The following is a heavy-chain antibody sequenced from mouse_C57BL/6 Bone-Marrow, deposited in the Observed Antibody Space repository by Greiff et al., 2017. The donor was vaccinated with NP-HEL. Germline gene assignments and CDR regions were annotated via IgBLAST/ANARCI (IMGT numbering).Heavy chain of an antibody. V-gene: IGHV1-59*01. CDR1: GYTFTSYW. J-gene: IGHJ4*01. D-gene: IGHD1-1*01. CDR2: IDPSDSYT. CDR3: ARGYYGSSYAMDY. Sequence: QVQLQQPGAELVRPGTSVKLSCKASGYTFTSYWMHWVKQRPGQGLEWIGVIDPSDSYTNYNQKFKGKATLTVDTSSSTAYMQLSSLTSEDSAVYYCARGYYGSSYAMDYWGQGTSVTVSS.